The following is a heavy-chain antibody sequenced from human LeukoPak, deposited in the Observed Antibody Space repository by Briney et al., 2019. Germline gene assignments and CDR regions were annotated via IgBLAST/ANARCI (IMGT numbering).Heavy chain of an antibody. V-gene: IGHV1-24*01. J-gene: IGHJ6*03. CDR1: GYTLTELS. CDR3: AAPKRMYSSGWYVRNYYYYMDV. Sequence: ASVKVSCKVSGYTLTELSMHWVRQAPGKGLEWMGGFDPEDGETIYAQKFQGRVTMTEDTSTDTAYMELSSLRSEDTAVYYCAAPKRMYSSGWYVRNYYYYMDVWGKGTTVTVSS. CDR2: FDPEDGET. D-gene: IGHD6-19*01.